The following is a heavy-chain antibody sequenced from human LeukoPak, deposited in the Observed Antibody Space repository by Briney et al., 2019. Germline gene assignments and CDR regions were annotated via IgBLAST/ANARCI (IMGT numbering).Heavy chain of an antibody. CDR3: ARGSKMVRGARHHNYFDP. Sequence: SETLSLTCAVYGGSFSEYYWNWIGQPPGKGLEWIAEINYSGSTNYNPSLNNRVRSRVTISVDTSKNQFSLNLNSVTAADTAVYYCARGSKMVRGARHHNYFDPWGQGTLVTVSS. D-gene: IGHD3-10*01. J-gene: IGHJ5*02. CDR2: INYSGST. V-gene: IGHV4-34*01. CDR1: GGSFSEYY.